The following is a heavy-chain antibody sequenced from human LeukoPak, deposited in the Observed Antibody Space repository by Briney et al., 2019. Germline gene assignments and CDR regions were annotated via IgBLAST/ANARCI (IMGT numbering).Heavy chain of an antibody. CDR2: ITWNGANI. CDR1: GFTFDGYA. J-gene: IGHJ6*02. CDR3: AKDSQYSSSWFPHYYYTMDV. Sequence: GGSLRLSCAASGFTFDGYAMYWVRQSPGKGLEWVSGITWNGANIGYADSVKGRFTISRDNAKNSLYLQMNSLRAEDTALYYCAKDSQYSSSWFPHYYYTMDVWGQGTTVTVSS. V-gene: IGHV3-9*01. D-gene: IGHD6-13*01.